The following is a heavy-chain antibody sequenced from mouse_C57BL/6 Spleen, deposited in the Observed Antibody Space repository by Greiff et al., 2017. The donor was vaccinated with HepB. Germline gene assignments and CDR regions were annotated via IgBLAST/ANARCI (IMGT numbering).Heavy chain of an antibody. CDR2: INPNNGGT. CDR3: ARMRYYGSSLDY. CDR1: GYTFTDYY. V-gene: IGHV1-26*01. J-gene: IGHJ2*01. D-gene: IGHD1-1*01. Sequence: EVQLQQSGPELVKPGASVKISCKASGYTFTDYYMNWVKQSHGKSLEWIGDINPNNGGTSYNQKFKGKATLTVDKSSSTAYMELRSLTSEDSAVYYCARMRYYGSSLDYWGQGTTLTVSS.